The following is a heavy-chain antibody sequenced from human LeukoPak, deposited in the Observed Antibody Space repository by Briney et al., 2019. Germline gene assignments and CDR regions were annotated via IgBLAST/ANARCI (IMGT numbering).Heavy chain of an antibody. J-gene: IGHJ3*02. CDR3: AKARGSAIFNAFDI. V-gene: IGHV3-30*18. CDR2: ISYDGSNK. CDR1: GFTFSSYG. D-gene: IGHD3-16*01. Sequence: GGSLRLSCAASGFTFSSYGMHWVRQAPGKGLEWVAVISYDGSNKYYADSVKGRFTISRDNSKNTLYLQMNSLRAEDTAVYYCAKARGSAIFNAFDIWGQGTMVTVSS.